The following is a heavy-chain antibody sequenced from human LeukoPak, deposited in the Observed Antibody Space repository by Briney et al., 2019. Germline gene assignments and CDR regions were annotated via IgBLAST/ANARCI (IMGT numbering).Heavy chain of an antibody. V-gene: IGHV1-18*01. CDR3: ARVPTVFGADPEQNHFDP. CDR2: IRGHNGNR. J-gene: IGHJ5*02. Sequence: ASVKVSFKAPGSPFFSYGITWVRPAPGQGFEWMGWIRGHNGNRKTAQSFQGRVTMTTDSSTSTAFMELGSLRSDDTAVYYCARVPTVFGADPEQNHFDPWGQGTLVIVSS. D-gene: IGHD3-3*01. CDR1: GSPFFSYG.